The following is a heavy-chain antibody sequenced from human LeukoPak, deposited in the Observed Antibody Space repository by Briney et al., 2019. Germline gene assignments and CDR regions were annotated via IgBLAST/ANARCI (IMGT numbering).Heavy chain of an antibody. Sequence: SETLSLTCAVYGGSFSGYYWSWIRQPPGKGLEWIGEISHSGSTNYNPSLKSRVTISVDTSKNQFSLKLSSVTAADTAVYYCARGVYGTIHTDYWGQGTLVTVSS. CDR1: GGSFSGYY. J-gene: IGHJ4*02. CDR3: ARGVYGTIHTDY. V-gene: IGHV4-34*01. CDR2: ISHSGST. D-gene: IGHD6-6*01.